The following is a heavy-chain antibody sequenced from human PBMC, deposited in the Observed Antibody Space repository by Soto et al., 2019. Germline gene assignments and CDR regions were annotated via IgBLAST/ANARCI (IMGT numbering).Heavy chain of an antibody. J-gene: IGHJ6*02. D-gene: IGHD3-3*01. CDR2: MDPNRGST. V-gene: IGHV1-8*01. CDR3: ARERKFDFWRKGLDV. CDR1: GYTFTSYD. Sequence: QAQLVQSGAEVKKPGASVKVSCKASGYTFTSYDINWVRQAPGQGLEWLGWMDPNRGSTGYAQNFQGRVTMTRNISINTAHMELSSLRSEDTAVYYCARERKFDFWRKGLDVWGQGTTVTVSS.